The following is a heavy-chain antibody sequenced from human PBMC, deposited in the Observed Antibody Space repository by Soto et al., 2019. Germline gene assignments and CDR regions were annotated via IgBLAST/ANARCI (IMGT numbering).Heavy chain of an antibody. D-gene: IGHD5-12*01. V-gene: IGHV1-3*03. CDR3: ARGHRDGYNPFGY. CDR1: GYTFTSYA. J-gene: IGHJ4*02. CDR2: INAYNGNT. Sequence: ASVKVSCKASGYTFTSYAIHWVRQAPGQRLEWMGWINAYNGNTKYAQELQGRVTMTTDTSTSTAYMELSSLRSEDTAVYYCARGHRDGYNPFGYWGQGTLVTVSS.